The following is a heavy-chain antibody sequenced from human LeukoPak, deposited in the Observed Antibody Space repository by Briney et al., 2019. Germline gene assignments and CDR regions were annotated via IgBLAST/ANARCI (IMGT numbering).Heavy chain of an antibody. J-gene: IGHJ5*02. CDR3: ARGPRGLGWFDP. Sequence: GGSLRLSCAASGFTFSSYWMHWVRQAPGKGLVWVSRINSDGSSTSYADSVKGRFTISRDNAKNTLYLQMNSLGAEDTAVYYCARGPRGLGWFDPWGQGTLVTVSS. CDR1: GFTFSSYW. D-gene: IGHD3-22*01. CDR2: INSDGSST. V-gene: IGHV3-74*01.